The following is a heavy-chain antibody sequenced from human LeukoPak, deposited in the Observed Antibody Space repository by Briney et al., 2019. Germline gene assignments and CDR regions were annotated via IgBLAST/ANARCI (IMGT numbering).Heavy chain of an antibody. CDR3: AREVPDFRSSTTDYYYYMDV. Sequence: NPSETLSLTSTVSGGSISNYWSWIRQPPGKGLEWIGYIYYSGSTNYNPSLKRRGTISVDTSKSQFSLKLSSVTAADTAVYYCAREVPDFRSSTTDYYYYMDVWGKGTTVTVSS. D-gene: IGHD3-3*01. J-gene: IGHJ6*03. V-gene: IGHV4-59*01. CDR2: IYYSGST. CDR1: GGSISNY.